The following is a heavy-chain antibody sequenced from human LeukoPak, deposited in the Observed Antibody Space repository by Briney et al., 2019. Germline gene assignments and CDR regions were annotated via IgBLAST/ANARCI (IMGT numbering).Heavy chain of an antibody. D-gene: IGHD4-17*01. Sequence: GGPLRLSCAASAFSFSKFALIWVRQAPGKGLEWVSAITANGGYTLYADAVKGRFTVSRDNSKNTLYLQINSLRPEDTAMYYCAKDPNGDYIGAFDFWGQGTMVTVSS. CDR3: AKDPNGDYIGAFDF. CDR1: AFSFSKFA. CDR2: ITANGGYT. V-gene: IGHV3-23*01. J-gene: IGHJ3*01.